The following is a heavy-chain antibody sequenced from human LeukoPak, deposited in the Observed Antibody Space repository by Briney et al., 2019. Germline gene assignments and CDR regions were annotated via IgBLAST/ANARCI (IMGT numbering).Heavy chain of an antibody. Sequence: SETLSLTCTVSGGSISSHYWTWVRQPPGKGLEWIGYIYDSGSTNYNPSLKSRATISGDTSKNQFSLKLSSVTAADTAVYYCARGVGAALPPLDWGQGTLVTVSS. CDR1: GGSISSHY. CDR2: IYDSGST. CDR3: ARGVGAALPPLD. V-gene: IGHV4-59*11. D-gene: IGHD1-26*01. J-gene: IGHJ4*02.